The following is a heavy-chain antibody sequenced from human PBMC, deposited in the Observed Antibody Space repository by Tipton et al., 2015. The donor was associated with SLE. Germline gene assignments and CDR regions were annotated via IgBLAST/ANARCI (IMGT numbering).Heavy chain of an antibody. D-gene: IGHD5-24*01. CDR1: GGSISTYY. Sequence: TLSLTCTVSGGSISTYYWIWIRQPPGKGLEWVGYISNSGSTSYSPSLKSRVTLSVDTSKNQFSLKLNSVTAADTAVYYCARAKSWLPLDFWGLGTLVAVSS. CDR2: ISNSGST. CDR3: ARAKSWLPLDF. J-gene: IGHJ4*02. V-gene: IGHV4-4*09.